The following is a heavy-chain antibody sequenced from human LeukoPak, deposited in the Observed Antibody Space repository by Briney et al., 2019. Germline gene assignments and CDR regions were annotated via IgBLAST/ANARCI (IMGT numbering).Heavy chain of an antibody. Sequence: ASVKVSCKTSGYTFTSYAMHWVRLAPGQRLEWMGWINSGNGNTKYSQKFQDRVTITRDTSASTAYMELSSLRSEDTAVYFCARGPYSNYWFDPWGQETLVTVSS. V-gene: IGHV1-3*01. CDR2: INSGNGNT. CDR1: GYTFTSYA. J-gene: IGHJ5*02. CDR3: ARGPYSNYWFDP. D-gene: IGHD4-11*01.